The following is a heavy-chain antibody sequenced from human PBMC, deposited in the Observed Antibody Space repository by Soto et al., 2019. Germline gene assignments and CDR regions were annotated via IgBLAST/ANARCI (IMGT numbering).Heavy chain of an antibody. V-gene: IGHV4-34*01. CDR1: GGSFSGYY. J-gene: IGHJ5*02. CDR2: INHSGST. Sequence: ETLSLTCAVYGGSFSGYYWSWIRQPPGKGLEWIGEINHSGSTNYNPSLKSRVTISVDTSKNQFSLKLSSVTAADTAVYYCARGRGYSSGWYWFDPWGQGTLVTVSS. D-gene: IGHD6-19*01. CDR3: ARGRGYSSGWYWFDP.